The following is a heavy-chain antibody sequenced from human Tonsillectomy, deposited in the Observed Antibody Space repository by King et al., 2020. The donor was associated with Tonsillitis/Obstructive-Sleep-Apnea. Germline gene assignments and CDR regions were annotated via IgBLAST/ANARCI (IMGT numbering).Heavy chain of an antibody. J-gene: IGHJ4*02. CDR3: AGGPLIVGVVAARTHYFDY. D-gene: IGHD2-15*01. CDR1: GGSFSGYY. Sequence: VQLQQWGAGLLKPSETLSLTCAVYGGSFSGYYWSWIRQPPGKGLEWIGEINHSGSTNYNPSLKSRVTISVDTSKNQFSLKLSSVTAADTAVYYCAGGPLIVGVVAARTHYFDYWGQGTLVTVSS. CDR2: INHSGST. V-gene: IGHV4-34*01.